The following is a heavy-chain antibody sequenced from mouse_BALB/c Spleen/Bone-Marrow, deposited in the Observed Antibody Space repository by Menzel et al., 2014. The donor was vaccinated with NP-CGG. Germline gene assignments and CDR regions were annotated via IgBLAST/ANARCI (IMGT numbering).Heavy chain of an antibody. CDR3: ARHANYAMDY. CDR2: INSDGGST. J-gene: IGHJ4*01. V-gene: IGHV5-2*01. Sequence: EVKVVESGGGLVQPGESLKLSCESNEYEFPSHAMSWVRKTPAKSLELAAAINSDGGSTYYPDSMERRFIINRDNTKKTEYLQMSSLRSEDTALDYCARHANYAMDYWGQGTSVTVSS. CDR1: EYEFPSHA.